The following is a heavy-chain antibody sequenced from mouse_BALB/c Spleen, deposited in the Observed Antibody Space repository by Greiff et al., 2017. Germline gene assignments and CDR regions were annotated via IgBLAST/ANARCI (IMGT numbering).Heavy chain of an antibody. V-gene: IGHV5-6-4*01. CDR1: GFTFSSYT. CDR2: ISSGGSYT. D-gene: IGHD1-1*01. CDR3: TREGKNYVAY. J-gene: IGHJ3*01. Sequence: DVKLVESGGGLVKPGGSLKLSCAASGFTFSSYTMSWVRQTPEKRLEWVATISSGGSYTYYPDSVKGRFTISRDNAKNTLYLQMSSLKSEDTAMYYCTREGKNYVAYWGQGTLVTVSA.